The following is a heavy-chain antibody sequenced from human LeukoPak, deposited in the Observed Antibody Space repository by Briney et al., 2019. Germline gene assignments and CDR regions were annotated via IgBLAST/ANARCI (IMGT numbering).Heavy chain of an antibody. Sequence: AGSLRLSCAASGFTFSSYAMSWVRQPPGKGLDWVSAISGSGGSTYYADSVKGRFTISRDNSKNTLYLQMNSLRAEDTAVYYCAKHCSSTSCYFWGQGTLVTVSS. D-gene: IGHD2-2*01. CDR1: GFTFSSYA. CDR2: ISGSGGST. J-gene: IGHJ4*02. CDR3: AKHCSSTSCYF. V-gene: IGHV3-23*01.